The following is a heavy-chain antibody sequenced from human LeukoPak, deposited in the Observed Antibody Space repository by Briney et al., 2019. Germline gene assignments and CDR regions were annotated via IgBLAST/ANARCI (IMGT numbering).Heavy chain of an antibody. CDR1: GGSISSYY. CDR2: IYYTGST. D-gene: IGHD6-13*01. J-gene: IGHJ4*02. V-gene: IGHV4-59*01. Sequence: PSETLSLTCTVSGGSISSYYWSWIRQPPGKGLEWIGYIYYTGSTNYNPSLKSRVTISVDTSKNQFSLKLSSVTAADTAVYYCARGYSSSWYYFDYWGQGTPVTVSS. CDR3: ARGYSSSWYYFDY.